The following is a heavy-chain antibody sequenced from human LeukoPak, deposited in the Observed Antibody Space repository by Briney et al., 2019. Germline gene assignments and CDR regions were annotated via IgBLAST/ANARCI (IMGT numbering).Heavy chain of an antibody. J-gene: IGHJ4*02. CDR3: TADGCGGTCYFDH. D-gene: IGHD2-15*01. CDR2: IWSDGSDK. CDR1: GLTFSSHG. Sequence: GGSLRFSCAASGLTFSSHGMHWVRQAPGKGREWVALIWSDGSDKSYADSVRGRFTITRDNAKNMLYLQMNSLGVEDTAVYYCTADGCGGTCYFDHWGQGALVTVSS. V-gene: IGHV3-33*01.